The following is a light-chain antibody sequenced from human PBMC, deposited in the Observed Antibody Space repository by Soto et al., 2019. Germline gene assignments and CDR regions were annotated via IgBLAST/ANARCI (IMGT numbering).Light chain of an antibody. V-gene: IGKV2-28*01. Sequence: DIVMTQSPLSLPVTPGEPASISCRSSQSLLHSNGYNYLGWYLQKPGQWPQLLIYLGANRASGVSDSFSGSGPGTDCTPAINSVETGEVGVYYFMQALQTIAFGHVTRLET. CDR2: LGA. CDR1: QSLLHSNGYNY. J-gene: IGKJ5*01. CDR3: MQALQTIA.